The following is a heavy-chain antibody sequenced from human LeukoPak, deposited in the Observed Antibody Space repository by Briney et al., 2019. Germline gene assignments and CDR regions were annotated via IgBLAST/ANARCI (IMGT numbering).Heavy chain of an antibody. J-gene: IGHJ3*01. Sequence: ASVKVSCKASGYTFTTFIVGWVRQAPGQGLEWMGRISPKNGNTNHVQRLQGRVTMPADTSTNTAYMELTSLRSDDTAVYYCARYSDDVLTGNYAFDVWGQGTKVTVSS. V-gene: IGHV1-18*01. D-gene: IGHD3-9*01. CDR2: ISPKNGNT. CDR1: GYTFTTFI. CDR3: ARYSDDVLTGNYAFDV.